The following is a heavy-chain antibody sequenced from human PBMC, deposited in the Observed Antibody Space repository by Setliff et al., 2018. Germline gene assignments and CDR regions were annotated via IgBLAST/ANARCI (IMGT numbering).Heavy chain of an antibody. CDR3: AARSTPYYDLWSGPLDY. CDR1: GGTFSYYY. D-gene: IGHD3-3*01. V-gene: IGHV4-34*08. Sequence: SETLSLTCAASGGTFSYYYWTWIRQPPGKGLEWVGEINHTGTTKYNPSLQSRVTIPIDTSKDQFSLTVTSVTAADTAVYYCAARSTPYYDLWSGPLDYWGLGTLVTVSS. J-gene: IGHJ4*02. CDR2: INHTGTT.